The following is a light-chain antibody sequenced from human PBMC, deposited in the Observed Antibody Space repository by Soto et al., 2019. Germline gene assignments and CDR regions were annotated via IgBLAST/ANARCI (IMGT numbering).Light chain of an antibody. J-gene: IGLJ1*01. CDR2: DGS. CDR1: SSDVGNYNL. V-gene: IGLV2-23*01. Sequence: QSALTQPASVSGSPGQTITISCTGTSSDVGNYNLVSWYQQHPGKAPKLMIYDGSKQPAGVSNRFSGSKSGNTAALTISILQAEDEADYFCCLYAGSRTCVFGGGTKVTV. CDR3: CLYAGSRTCV.